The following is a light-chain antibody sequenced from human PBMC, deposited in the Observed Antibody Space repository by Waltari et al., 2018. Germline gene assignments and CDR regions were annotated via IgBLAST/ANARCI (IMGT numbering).Light chain of an antibody. CDR2: DVS. V-gene: IGLV2-14*03. Sequence: QSALTQPASVSGSPGQSITVSCTGTSSDVGGYNYVPWYQHHPGKAPKLMIYDVSNRPSGVSNRFSGSKSGNTASLTISGLQAEDEADYYCSSFTSSSTPYVFGTGTKVTVL. CDR3: SSFTSSSTPYV. J-gene: IGLJ1*01. CDR1: SSDVGGYNY.